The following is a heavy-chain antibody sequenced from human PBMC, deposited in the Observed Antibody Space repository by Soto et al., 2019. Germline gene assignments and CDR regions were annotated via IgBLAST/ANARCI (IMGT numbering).Heavy chain of an antibody. J-gene: IGHJ6*03. CDR2: ISWNSGQL. V-gene: IGHV3-9*01. D-gene: IGHD4-17*01. CDR3: AKDKSTGEYSYYRYMDV. Sequence: EVLLVESGGGLVQPDRPLRLSCEASGFNFGNYAMHWVRQVPGKGLEWVSAISWNSGQLDYADSVRGRFTISRDNGKNSLYLEMNSLRPDDTALYFCAKDKSTGEYSYYRYMDVWGRGNTVIVSS. CDR1: GFNFGNYA.